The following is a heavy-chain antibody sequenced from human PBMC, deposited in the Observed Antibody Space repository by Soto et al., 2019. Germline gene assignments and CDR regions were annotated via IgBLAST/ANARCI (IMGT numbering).Heavy chain of an antibody. V-gene: IGHV2-70*11. CDR1: GFSLSTSGMC. CDR2: IDWDDDK. D-gene: IGHD3-10*01. Sequence: SGPTLVNPTQTLTLTCTFSGFSLSTSGMCVSWIRQPPGKALEWLARIDWDDDKYYSTSLKTRLTISKDTSKNQVVLTMTYVDPVDTAMYYCARNHYGSGSYYWWDPWGQGTPVTVSS. J-gene: IGHJ5*02. CDR3: ARNHYGSGSYYWWDP.